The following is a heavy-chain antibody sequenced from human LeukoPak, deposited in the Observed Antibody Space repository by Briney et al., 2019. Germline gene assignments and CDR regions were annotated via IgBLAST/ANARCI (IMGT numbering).Heavy chain of an antibody. D-gene: IGHD2-2*01. J-gene: IGHJ3*02. CDR3: ARVGVVPAAIPDGFDI. Sequence: PGGSLRLSRAASGXTVSSNYMSWVRQAPGKGLEWVSVIYSGGSTYYADSVKGRFTISRDNSKNTLYLQMNSLTAEDTAVYYCARVGVVPAAIPDGFDIWGQGTMVTVSS. CDR2: IYSGGST. V-gene: IGHV3-53*01. CDR1: GXTVSSNY.